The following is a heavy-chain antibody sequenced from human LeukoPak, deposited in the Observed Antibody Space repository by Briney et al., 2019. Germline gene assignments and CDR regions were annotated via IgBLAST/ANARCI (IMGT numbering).Heavy chain of an antibody. CDR1: GYTFTSYY. CDR2: INPSGGST. D-gene: IGHD3-9*01. V-gene: IGHV1-46*01. CDR3: ARTSYYDILTGFRFDP. Sequence: ASVKVSCKASGYTFTSYYMHWVRQAPGQGLEWMGIINPSGGSTSYAQKFQGRVTMTRDMSTSTVYMELSSLRSEDTAVYYCARTSYYDILTGFRFDPWGQGTLVTVSS. J-gene: IGHJ5*02.